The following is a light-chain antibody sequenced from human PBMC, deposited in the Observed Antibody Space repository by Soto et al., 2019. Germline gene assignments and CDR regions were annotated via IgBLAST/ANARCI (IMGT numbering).Light chain of an antibody. CDR2: GAS. J-gene: IGKJ5*01. Sequence: EIVLTQFPGTLSLSPGERATLSCRASQSVTGNSLAWYQQKLGRAPRVLIYGASNRATGIPDRFSGSGSGTDFTLTITRLEPEDFAVYFCQQYGGSPRTFGQGTRLDIK. V-gene: IGKV3-20*01. CDR1: QSVTGNS. CDR3: QQYGGSPRT.